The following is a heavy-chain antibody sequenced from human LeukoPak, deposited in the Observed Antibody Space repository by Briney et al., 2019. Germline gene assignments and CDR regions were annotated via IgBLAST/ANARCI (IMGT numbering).Heavy chain of an antibody. V-gene: IGHV3-48*03. CDR3: ARNSGSYDFDY. Sequence: PGGSLRLSCAASGFTFSSYEMNWVRQAPGKGVEWVSYISSSGSTIYYADSVKGRFTISRDNAKNSLYLQMNSLRAEDTAVYHCARNSGSYDFDYWGQGTLVTVSS. D-gene: IGHD1-26*01. J-gene: IGHJ4*02. CDR2: ISSSGSTI. CDR1: GFTFSSYE.